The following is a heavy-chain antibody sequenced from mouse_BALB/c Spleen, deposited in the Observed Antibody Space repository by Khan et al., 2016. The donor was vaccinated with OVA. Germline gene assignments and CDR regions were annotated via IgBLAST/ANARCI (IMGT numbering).Heavy chain of an antibody. J-gene: IGHJ2*01. Sequence: EVELVESGGGLVQPGGSRKLSCAASGFTFSGFGMHWVRQAPEKGLEWVAYISSGSSTIYYADTVKGRFTLSRDNPKNTPFLQLTSVRSEDTVMYYCARRDSFDYWGQGTTLTVSS. V-gene: IGHV5-17*02. CDR1: GFTFSGFG. CDR2: ISSGSSTI. CDR3: ARRDSFDY.